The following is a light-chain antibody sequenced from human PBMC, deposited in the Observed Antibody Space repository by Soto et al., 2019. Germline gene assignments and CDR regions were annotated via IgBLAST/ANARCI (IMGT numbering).Light chain of an antibody. Sequence: DIRITHSPSSLPASVSNRVTITCRRSRRISTYLNWYQQTPGKAAKLLIYAATNLQSGVPSRFSGSGSGTDFTLTISSLQPEDFGIYYCQQSYSNPRTFGQGTKVDI. CDR2: AAT. J-gene: IGKJ1*01. V-gene: IGKV1-39*01. CDR3: QQSYSNPRT. CDR1: RRISTY.